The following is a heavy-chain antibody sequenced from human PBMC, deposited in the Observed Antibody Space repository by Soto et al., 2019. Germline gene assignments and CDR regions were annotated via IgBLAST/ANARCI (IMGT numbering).Heavy chain of an antibody. D-gene: IGHD2-21*01. CDR1: GGSLSSCNW. CDR3: SGGGRPGQIDWFDP. J-gene: IGHJ5*02. V-gene: IGHV4-4*02. Sequence: QVQLQESGPRLVKPSGTLSLTCAVYGGSLSSCNWWSWVRQPPGKGLEWIGEIYRYGSTSYNPSPKIRCTFAGEKSKNKISLKRRALTAGDRAVYFCSGGGRPGQIDWFDPWGQGILVTVSS. CDR2: IYRYGST.